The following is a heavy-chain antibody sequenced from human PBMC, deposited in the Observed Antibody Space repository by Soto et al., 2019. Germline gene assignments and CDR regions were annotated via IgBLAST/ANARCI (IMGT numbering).Heavy chain of an antibody. Sequence: SVKVSCKASGGTFSSYGITWVRQVPGQGLEWMGGTIPIFGTANYAQQFQGRVTITADESTSTAYMELSSLRSEDTAVYYCAIDLLVATGTTNNWFDPCGQATLVTVSS. CDR3: AIDLLVATGTTNNWFDP. CDR2: TIPIFGTA. V-gene: IGHV1-69*13. J-gene: IGHJ5*02. D-gene: IGHD6-13*01. CDR1: GGTFSSYG.